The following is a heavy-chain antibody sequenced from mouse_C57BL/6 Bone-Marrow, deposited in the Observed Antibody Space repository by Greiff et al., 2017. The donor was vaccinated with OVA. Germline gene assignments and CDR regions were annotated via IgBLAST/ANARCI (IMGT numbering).Heavy chain of an antibody. D-gene: IGHD1-2*01. CDR3: ARLGYGFYFDY. CDR2: INPSTGGT. Sequence: EVQLQQSGPELVKPGASVKISCKASGYSFTGYYMNWVKQSPEKSLEWIGEINPSTGGTTYNQKFKAKATLTVDKSSSTAYMQLKSLTSEDSAVYYCARLGYGFYFDYWGQGTTLTVSS. CDR1: GYSFTGYY. J-gene: IGHJ2*01. V-gene: IGHV1-42*01.